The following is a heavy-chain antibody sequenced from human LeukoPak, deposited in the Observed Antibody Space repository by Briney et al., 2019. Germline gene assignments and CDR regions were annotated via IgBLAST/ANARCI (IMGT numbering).Heavy chain of an antibody. Sequence: SETLSLTCTVSGGSINGRYWSWIRQPPGKELEWIGYIFYSGTTYYNPSLKSRVTISVDVSRNQFSLRVTSVTPADTAAYYRARSDFWSGFDYWGQGTLVTVSS. D-gene: IGHD3-3*01. CDR1: GGSINGRY. CDR3: ARSDFWSGFDY. CDR2: IFYSGTT. V-gene: IGHV4-59*11. J-gene: IGHJ4*02.